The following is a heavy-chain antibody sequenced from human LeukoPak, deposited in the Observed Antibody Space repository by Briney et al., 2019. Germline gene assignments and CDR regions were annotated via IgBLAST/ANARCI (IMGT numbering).Heavy chain of an antibody. CDR2: INAGNGNT. V-gene: IGHV1-3*01. CDR3: ARDRGYSYGYFDY. Sequence: ASAKVSCKASGYTFTSYAMHWVRQAPGQRLEWMGWINAGNGNTKYSQKFQGRVTITRDTSASTAYMELSSLRSEDTAVYYCARDRGYSYGYFDYWGQGTLVTVSS. J-gene: IGHJ4*02. CDR1: GYTFTSYA. D-gene: IGHD5-18*01.